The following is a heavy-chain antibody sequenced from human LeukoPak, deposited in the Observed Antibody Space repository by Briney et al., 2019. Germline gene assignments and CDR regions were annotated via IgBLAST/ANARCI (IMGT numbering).Heavy chain of an antibody. CDR2: MNTNSGNT. Sequence: VASVKVSCKASGYPFTSYNVNWVRQATGQGLEWMGWMNTNSGNTGYSQNFQGRVTMTRDTSISTAYMGLSSLMSEDTAVYYCARGLPKAVFGMVIEDWGQGTLVTVSS. CDR1: GYPFTSYN. CDR3: ARGLPKAVFGMVIED. J-gene: IGHJ1*01. V-gene: IGHV1-8*01. D-gene: IGHD3-3*01.